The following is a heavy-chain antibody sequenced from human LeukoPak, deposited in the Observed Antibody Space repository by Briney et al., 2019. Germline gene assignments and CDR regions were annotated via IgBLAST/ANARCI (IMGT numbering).Heavy chain of an antibody. V-gene: IGHV4-4*07. CDR2: ISSMGNT. J-gene: IGHJ4*02. CDR1: GGSISSYY. Sequence: SETLSLTCTVSGGSISSYYWSWIRQPAGKALEWIGRISSMGNTPYNPSLKSRVTMPVDTSKNQFSLRLSSVTAADTAIYYCARAVPGTADFDFWGQGTLVTVSS. CDR3: ARAVPGTADFDF. D-gene: IGHD6-19*01.